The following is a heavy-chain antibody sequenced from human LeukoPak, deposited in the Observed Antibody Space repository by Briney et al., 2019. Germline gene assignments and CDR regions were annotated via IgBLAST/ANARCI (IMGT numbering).Heavy chain of an antibody. V-gene: IGHV4-59*08. CDR3: ARMKTVVTQYYFDY. Sequence: KPSETLSLTCTVSGGSISSYYWSWIRQPPGKGLEWIGYIYYSGSTNYNPSLRSRVTISVDTSKNQFSLKPSSVTAADTAVYYCARMKTVVTQYYFDYWGQGTLVTVSS. CDR2: IYYSGST. D-gene: IGHD4-23*01. CDR1: GGSISSYY. J-gene: IGHJ4*02.